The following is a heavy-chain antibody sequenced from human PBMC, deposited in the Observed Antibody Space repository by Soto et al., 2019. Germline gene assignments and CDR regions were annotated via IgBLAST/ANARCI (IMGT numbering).Heavy chain of an antibody. V-gene: IGHV1-18*01. CDR1: GYSFSSYG. J-gene: IGHJ6*02. CDR3: ARGGYYDSSGARNYHYYGMDV. CDR2: ISPYNDDT. D-gene: IGHD3-22*01. Sequence: QAQLVQSGAEVKKPGASVKVSCKASGYSFSSYGITWVRQAPGQGLEWLGWISPYNDDTKYAQRLQGRVTMTTDTSTRXAXMXIRGLRSDDTAIYYCARGGYYDSSGARNYHYYGMDVWGQGTTVTVSS.